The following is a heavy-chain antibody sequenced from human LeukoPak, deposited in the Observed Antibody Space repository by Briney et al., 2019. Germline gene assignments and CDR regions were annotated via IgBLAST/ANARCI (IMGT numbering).Heavy chain of an antibody. V-gene: IGHV3-23*01. J-gene: IGHJ4*02. D-gene: IGHD1-1*01. CDR3: VKLRTGTASSFDL. Sequence: GGSLRLSCAASGFTFSSYAMSWVRQAPGKGLEWVSTNSGAGGSKYYADSVRGRFTISRDNPKNMLYVQMDSLRAEDTAVYYCVKLRTGTASSFDLWGQGTPVTV. CDR1: GFTFSSYA. CDR2: NSGAGGSK.